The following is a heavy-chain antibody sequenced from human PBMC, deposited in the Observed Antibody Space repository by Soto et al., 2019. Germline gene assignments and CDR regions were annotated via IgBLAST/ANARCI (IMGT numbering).Heavy chain of an antibody. D-gene: IGHD2-15*01. CDR1: GGSISSGDYY. CDR3: ARDLGYCSGGSCYSVGMDV. V-gene: IGHV4-30-4*01. CDR2: IYYSGST. Sequence: PSETLSLTCTVSGGSISSGDYYWSWIRQPPGKGLEWIGYIYYSGSTYYNPSLKSRVTISVDTSKNQFSLKLSSVTAADTAVYYCARDLGYCSGGSCYSVGMDVWGQGTTVTVSS. J-gene: IGHJ6*02.